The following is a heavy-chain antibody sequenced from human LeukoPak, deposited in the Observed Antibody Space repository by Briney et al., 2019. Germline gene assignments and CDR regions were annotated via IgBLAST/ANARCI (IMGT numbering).Heavy chain of an antibody. V-gene: IGHV1-2*02. CDR3: ARPYSSSWSDLGS. J-gene: IGHJ5*02. CDR1: GYTFTGYC. D-gene: IGHD6-13*01. CDR2: INPNSGGT. Sequence: ASVKVSCKASGYTFTGYCMHWVRQAPGQGLEWMGWINPNSGGTNYAQKFQGRVTMTGDTSISTAYMELSRLRSDDTAVYYCARPYSSSWSDLGSWGQGTLVTVSS.